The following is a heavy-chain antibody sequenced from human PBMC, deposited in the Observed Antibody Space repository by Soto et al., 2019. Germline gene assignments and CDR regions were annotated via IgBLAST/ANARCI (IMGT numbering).Heavy chain of an antibody. V-gene: IGHV3-11*01. CDR3: ARALEYCSGGSCFPNWFDH. J-gene: IGHJ5*02. CDR1: GLTISDSY. CDR2: ISRSGSTI. D-gene: IGHD2-15*01. Sequence: GSLSLSCAASGLTISDSYMSWIRQAPGNGLEWVSYISRSGSTIYYADSVEGRFTISRDSAKNSLYLQMNSLRAEDAAIYYCARALEYCSGGSCFPNWFDHWGQGTLVTVSS.